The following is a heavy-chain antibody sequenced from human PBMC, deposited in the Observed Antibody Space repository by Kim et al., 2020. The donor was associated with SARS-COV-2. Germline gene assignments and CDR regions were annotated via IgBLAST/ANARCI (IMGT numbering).Heavy chain of an antibody. J-gene: IGHJ4*02. Sequence: YADSVKGRFTISTDNPKNTLYLRMKSLSAEDTGVHYCARDFRDSGWHCDYWGQGTLVTVSS. V-gene: IGHV3-33*01. D-gene: IGHD6-19*01. CDR3: ARDFRDSGWHCDY.